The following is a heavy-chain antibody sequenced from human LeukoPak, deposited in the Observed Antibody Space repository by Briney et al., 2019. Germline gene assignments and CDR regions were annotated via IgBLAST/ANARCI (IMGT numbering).Heavy chain of an antibody. CDR1: GFTFSTYW. CDR3: AREIIVGATIDY. V-gene: IGHV3-74*01. CDR2: INSDGSTT. J-gene: IGHJ4*02. D-gene: IGHD1-26*01. Sequence: GGSLRLSCAASGFTFSTYWMHWDRQVPGKGLVWVSRINSDGSTTSSADSVKGRFTISRDNAKNTLYLQMNSLRAEDTALYFCAREIIVGATIDYWGQGTLVTVSS.